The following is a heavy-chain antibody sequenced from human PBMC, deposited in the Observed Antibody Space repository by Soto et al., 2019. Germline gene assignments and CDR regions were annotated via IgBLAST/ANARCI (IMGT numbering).Heavy chain of an antibody. J-gene: IGHJ4*02. V-gene: IGHV3-49*03. CDR1: GFTFGDYA. Sequence: EVQLVESGGGLVQPGRSLRLSCTASGFTFGDYAMSWFRQAPGKGLEWVGFIRSKAYGGTTEYAASVKGRYTISRDDSKSISYLQMNSLKTDDTAVYYCTRLGAWWYSYYGSMDFDYWGQGTLVTVSS. CDR2: IRSKAYGGTT. CDR3: TRLGAWWYSYYGSMDFDY. D-gene: IGHD4-4*01.